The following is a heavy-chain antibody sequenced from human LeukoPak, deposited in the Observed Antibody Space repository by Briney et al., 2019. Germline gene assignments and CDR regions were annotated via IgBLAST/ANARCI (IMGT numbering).Heavy chain of an antibody. CDR2: ISVYNGKT. CDR1: GYPFTSFG. CDR3: ARDRVYDYSNPRGFDY. V-gene: IGHV1-18*03. D-gene: IGHD4-11*01. Sequence: ASVRVSCKASGYPFTSFGISWVRQAPGQGLEWMGWISVYNGKTIHAQNLQGRVTMTTGTSTSTAYMDLGSLRSDDMAVYYCARDRVYDYSNPRGFDYWGQGTLVTVSS. J-gene: IGHJ4*02.